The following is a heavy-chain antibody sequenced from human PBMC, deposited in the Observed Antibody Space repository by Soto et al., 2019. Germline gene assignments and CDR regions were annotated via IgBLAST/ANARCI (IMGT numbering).Heavy chain of an antibody. CDR1: GFTFDDYS. J-gene: IGHJ3*02. CDR3: ARPQIQSVGNDGFDI. CDR2: ISYEVSNK. V-gene: IGHV3-30-3*01. Sequence: QVQLVESGGGVVQPGRSLRLSCAAFGFTFDDYSMHWVRQAPGKGLEWVELISYEVSNKYYADSVKGRFTISRDNAKNTLVLEVNSMRTEDTAVYYCARPQIQSVGNDGFDIWGQGTMVTVSS.